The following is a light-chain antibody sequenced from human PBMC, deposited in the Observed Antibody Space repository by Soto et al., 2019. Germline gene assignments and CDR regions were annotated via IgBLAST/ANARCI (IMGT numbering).Light chain of an antibody. J-gene: IGKJ4*01. CDR2: GAS. CDR1: QSVSSIY. Sequence: ETVITQSPGTLSFSPLERATLSCGYCQSVSSIYLAWYQQKPGQAPRLLIYGASRRATGIPDRFSGSGSGTDFTLTISRLEPEDFAVYYCQQYGSSPPVTFGGGTKVDIK. CDR3: QQYGSSPPVT. V-gene: IGKV3-20*01.